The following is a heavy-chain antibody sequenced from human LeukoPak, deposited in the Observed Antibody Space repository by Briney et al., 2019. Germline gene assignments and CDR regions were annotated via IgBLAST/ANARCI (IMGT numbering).Heavy chain of an antibody. V-gene: IGHV4-34*01. CDR1: GGSFSGYY. CDR3: ARRRYGGFQH. D-gene: IGHD3-10*01. CDR2: INHSGST. Sequence: SETLPLTCAVYGGSFSGYYWSWIRQPPGKGLEWIGEINHSGSTNYNPSLKSRVTISVDTSKNQFSLKLSSVTAADTAVYYCARRRYGGFQHWGQGTLVTVSS. J-gene: IGHJ1*01.